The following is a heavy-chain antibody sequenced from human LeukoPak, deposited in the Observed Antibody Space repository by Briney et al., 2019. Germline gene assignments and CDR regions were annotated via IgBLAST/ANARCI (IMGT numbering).Heavy chain of an antibody. V-gene: IGHV1-2*02. Sequence: HWASVTVSCKASGYTFTGYYMHWVRQAPGQGLEWMGWINPNSGGTNYAQKFQGRVTMTRDTSISTAYMELSRLRSDDTAVYYCAAQTYCSSTSCYPDVWGQGTTVTVSS. CDR3: AAQTYCSSTSCYPDV. J-gene: IGHJ6*02. CDR2: INPNSGGT. CDR1: GYTFTGYY. D-gene: IGHD2-2*01.